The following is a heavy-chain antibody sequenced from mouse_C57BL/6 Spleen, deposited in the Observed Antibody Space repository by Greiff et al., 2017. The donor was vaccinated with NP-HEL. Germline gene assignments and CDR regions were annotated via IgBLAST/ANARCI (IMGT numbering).Heavy chain of an antibody. CDR3: ARGSYEGAWFAY. V-gene: IGHV3-6*01. CDR1: GYSITSGYY. CDR2: ISYDGSN. Sequence: VQLQQSGPGLVKPSQSLSLTCSVTGYSITSGYYWNWIRQFPGNKLEWMGYISYDGSNNYNPSLKNRISITRDTSKNQFFLKLNSVTTEDTATYYCARGSYEGAWFAYWGQGTLVTVSA. D-gene: IGHD2-12*01. J-gene: IGHJ3*01.